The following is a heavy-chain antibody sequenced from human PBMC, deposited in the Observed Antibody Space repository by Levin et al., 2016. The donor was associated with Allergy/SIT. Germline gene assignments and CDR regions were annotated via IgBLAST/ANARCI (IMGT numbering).Heavy chain of an antibody. D-gene: IGHD4-11*01. V-gene: IGHV3-23*01. CDR2: VSNSGEKT. J-gene: IGHJ6*02. CDR3: VKEMTTVPNYHSLDV. CDR1: GFTFRSYA. Sequence: GESLKISCTASGFTFRSYAMTWVRQAPEKGLEWVSAVSNSGEKTYYADSVRVRFTISRDNSKNSLYLQMDSLRAADTALYYCVKEMTTVPNYHSLDVWGQGTTVTVSS.